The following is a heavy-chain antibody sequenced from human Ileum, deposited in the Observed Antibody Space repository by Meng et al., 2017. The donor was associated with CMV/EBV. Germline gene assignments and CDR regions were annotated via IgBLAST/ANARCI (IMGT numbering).Heavy chain of an antibody. CDR1: GGSINGYS. CDR3: AREHKNDSSWSLES. D-gene: IGHD4-11*01. V-gene: IGHV4-59*01. Sequence: QVLMRESGPGLVKPSETLSLTCTVSGGSINGYSWSWIRQPPGQGLEWIGYVYSADTPTYNPSLKSRVTISIDTSKNQVSLNLRSVTAADTAFYYCAREHKNDSSWSLESWGQGTLVTVSS. CDR2: VYSADTP. J-gene: IGHJ4*02.